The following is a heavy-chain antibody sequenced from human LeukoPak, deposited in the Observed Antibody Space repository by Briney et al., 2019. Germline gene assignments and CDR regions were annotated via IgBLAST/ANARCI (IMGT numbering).Heavy chain of an antibody. CDR2: IYYSGST. CDR3: ARGAPYDYGVNDAFDI. Sequence: ASETLSLTCTVSGGPISSGGYYWSWIRQHPGKGLEWIGYIYYSGSTYYNPSLKSRVTISVDTSKNQFSLKLSSVTAADTAVYYCARGAPYDYGVNDAFDIWGQGTMVTVSS. D-gene: IGHD4-17*01. J-gene: IGHJ3*02. CDR1: GGPISSGGYY. V-gene: IGHV4-31*03.